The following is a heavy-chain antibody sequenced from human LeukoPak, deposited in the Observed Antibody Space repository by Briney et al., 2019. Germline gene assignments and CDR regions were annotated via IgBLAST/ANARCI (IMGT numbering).Heavy chain of an antibody. V-gene: IGHV1-69*05. Sequence: GSSVKVSCKASGDTFSSYGVGWVRQAPGQGLEWMGRIIPIFATANYAQKFQGRVTITTDESTTTAYMELSSLRSEDTAVYYCASATAGLYYFHYWGQGTLVTVSS. CDR3: ASATAGLYYFHY. CDR2: IIPIFATA. J-gene: IGHJ4*02. D-gene: IGHD6-13*01. CDR1: GDTFSSYG.